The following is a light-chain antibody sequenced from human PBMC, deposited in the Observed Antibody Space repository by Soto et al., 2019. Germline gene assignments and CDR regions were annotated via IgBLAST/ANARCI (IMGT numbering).Light chain of an antibody. J-gene: IGLJ2*01. CDR1: SSNIGAGYD. CDR2: GNS. Sequence: QSVLTQPPPVSGAPGQRVTISCTGSSSNIGAGYDVHWYQQLPGTAPKLLIYGNSNRPSGVPDRFSGSKSGTSASLAITGLQAEDEADYYCQSYASSVSKVVFGGGPRSPS. CDR3: QSYASSVSKVV. V-gene: IGLV1-40*01.